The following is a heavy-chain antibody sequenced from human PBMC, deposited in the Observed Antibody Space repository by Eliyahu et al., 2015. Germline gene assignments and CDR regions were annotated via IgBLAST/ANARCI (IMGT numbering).Heavy chain of an antibody. J-gene: IGHJ3*01. CDR2: VSWNSDNI. CDR1: GFPFGDSA. CDR3: ARDTGAVYPWDAFDL. Sequence: EAQLVESGGGFVQPGRSLRLSCVGPGFPFGDSAMHWVRQAPGKGLEWVSGVSWNSDNIGYADSVRGRFTISRVNAKNSLYLQMDSLRPEDTAFYYCARDTGAVYPWDAFDLWGQGTMVTVSS. D-gene: IGHD5/OR15-5a*01. V-gene: IGHV3-9*01.